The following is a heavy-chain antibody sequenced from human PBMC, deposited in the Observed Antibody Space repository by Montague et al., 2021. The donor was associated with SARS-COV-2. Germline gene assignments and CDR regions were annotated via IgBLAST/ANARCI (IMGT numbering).Heavy chain of an antibody. Sequence: SETLSLTCAVYGASFSGYYWSWIRQAPGKGLEWIGEINHSGRTNYNPSLKSRVTISVDTSTNQFSLNLKSVTAADTAVYYCARDRGRYFDSGSYNWLDSWGQGTVVTVSS. CDR3: ARDRGRYFDSGSYNWLDS. J-gene: IGHJ5*01. V-gene: IGHV4-34*01. CDR1: GASFSGYY. CDR2: INHSGRT. D-gene: IGHD3-10*01.